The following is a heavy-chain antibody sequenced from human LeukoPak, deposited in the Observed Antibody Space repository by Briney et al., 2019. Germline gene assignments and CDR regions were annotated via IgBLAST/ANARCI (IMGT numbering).Heavy chain of an antibody. CDR2: IYPGDSDT. CDR1: GYSFTSYW. V-gene: IGHV5-51*01. D-gene: IGHD5-24*01. J-gene: IGHJ4*02. Sequence: GESPKISCKGSGYSFTSYWIGWVRQIPGKGLEWMGIIYPGDSDTRYSPSFQGQVTISADKSISTAYVQWSSLKASDSAMYYCARPTHRDGYTGAFDSWGQGTLVTVSS. CDR3: ARPTHRDGYTGAFDS.